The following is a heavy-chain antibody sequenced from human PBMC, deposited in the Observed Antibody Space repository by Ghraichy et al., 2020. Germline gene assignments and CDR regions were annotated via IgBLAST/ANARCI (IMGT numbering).Heavy chain of an antibody. D-gene: IGHD7-27*01. CDR2: TCGGCDST. CDR3: AKVLYTGDNKVAFDI. Sequence: GGSLRLSCTASGFTFSTYSLSWFRQAPGKGLAWVPYTCGGCDSTYYADSVKARLTILSDKASDSVYLQMSRLRDDDTADYYCAKVLYTGDNKVAFDIWGQGTMVTVSS. J-gene: IGHJ3*02. V-gene: IGHV3-48*02. CDR1: GFTFSTYS.